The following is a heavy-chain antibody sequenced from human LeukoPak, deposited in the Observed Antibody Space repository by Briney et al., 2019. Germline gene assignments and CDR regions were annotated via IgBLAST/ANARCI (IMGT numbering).Heavy chain of an antibody. J-gene: IGHJ6*02. CDR3: ARQKARGYYYYGMDV. Sequence: SETLSLSCTVSGGSISSYYWRWIRQPPGKGLEWIGYIYYSGSTNYNPSLKSRVTISVDTSKNQFSLKLSSVTAADTAVYYCARQKARGYYYYGMDVWGQGTTVTVSS. CDR2: IYYSGST. CDR1: GGSISSYY. V-gene: IGHV4-59*08.